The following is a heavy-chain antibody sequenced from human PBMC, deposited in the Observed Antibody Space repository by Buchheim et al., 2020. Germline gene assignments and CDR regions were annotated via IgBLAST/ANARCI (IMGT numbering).Heavy chain of an antibody. Sequence: QVQLVQSGAEVKKSGASVKVSCKASGYTFISYYLHWVRQAPGQGLEWMGIINPSDSGTSYAQKFQGRVTMTRDTSTSTVYMELTSLRSEDTAVYFCARTGSGASGSLFDFWGQGTL. J-gene: IGHJ4*02. V-gene: IGHV1-46*03. CDR3: ARTGSGASGSLFDF. CDR1: GYTFISYY. CDR2: INPSDSGT. D-gene: IGHD3-10*01.